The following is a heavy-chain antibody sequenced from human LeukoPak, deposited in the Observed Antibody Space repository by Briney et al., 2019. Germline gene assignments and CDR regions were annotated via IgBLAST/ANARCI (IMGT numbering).Heavy chain of an antibody. CDR2: IKQDGSEK. V-gene: IGHV3-7*01. J-gene: IGHJ3*02. D-gene: IGHD3-22*01. Sequence: GGSLRLSFPASGFTFISYWWSGVGPPPGRGREGVANIKQDGSEKYYVDSVKGRFTISRDNAKNSLYLQMNSLRAEDTAVYYCARDYYDSSGSDAFDIWGQGTMVTVSS. CDR3: ARDYYDSSGSDAFDI. CDR1: GFTFISYW.